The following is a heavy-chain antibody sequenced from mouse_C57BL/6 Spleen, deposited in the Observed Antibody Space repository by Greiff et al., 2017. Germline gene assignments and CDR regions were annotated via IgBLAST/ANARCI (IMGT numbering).Heavy chain of an antibody. CDR1: GYTFTDYE. D-gene: IGHD1-3*01. J-gene: IGHJ4*01. CDR2: IDPETGGT. V-gene: IGHV1-15*01. CDR3: TRGGKGDAMDY. Sequence: VQLQQSGAELVRPGASVTLSCKASGYTFTDYEMHWVKQTPVHGLEWIGAIDPETGGTAYNQKFKGKAILTADKSSSTAYMELRSLTSEDSAVYYCTRGGKGDAMDYWGQGTSVTVSS.